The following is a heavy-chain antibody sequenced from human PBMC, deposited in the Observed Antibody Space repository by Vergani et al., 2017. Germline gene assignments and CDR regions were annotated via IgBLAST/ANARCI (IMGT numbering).Heavy chain of an antibody. Sequence: QVQLVQSGAEVQKPGSSVNVSCKASGATFSSYTISWVRQAPGQGLEWMGRIIPILGIANYAQKFQGRVTITAYKSTSTAYRELSSLRSEDTAVYFCAGDPDCSSTRCRDAMAVALGNYYGMDVWREGTTVTVSS. CDR3: AGDPDCSSTRCRDAMAVALGNYYGMDV. J-gene: IGHJ6*01. D-gene: IGHD2-2*01. CDR2: IIPILGIA. V-gene: IGHV1-69*08. CDR1: GATFSSYT.